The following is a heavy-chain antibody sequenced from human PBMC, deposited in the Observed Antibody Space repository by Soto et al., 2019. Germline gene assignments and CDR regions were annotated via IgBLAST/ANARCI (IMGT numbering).Heavy chain of an antibody. V-gene: IGHV1-69*01. J-gene: IGHJ2*01. CDR3: ARDLGYCTNGVCYRHWYFDL. D-gene: IGHD2-8*01. Sequence: QVQLVQSGAEVKKPGSSVKVSCKASGGTFSSYAISWVRQAPGQGLEWMGGIIPIFGTANYAQKFQGRVTITADESTSTAYMELSSLRSEDTAVYYCARDLGYCTNGVCYRHWYFDLWGRGTLVTVSS. CDR2: IIPIFGTA. CDR1: GGTFSSYA.